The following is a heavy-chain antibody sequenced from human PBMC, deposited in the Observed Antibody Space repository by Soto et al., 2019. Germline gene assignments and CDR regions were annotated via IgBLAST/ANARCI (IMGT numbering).Heavy chain of an antibody. V-gene: IGHV3-66*01. CDR1: GFTVSSNY. D-gene: IGHD2-15*01. Sequence: EVQLVESGGGLVEPGGSLRLSCAASGFTVSSNYMSWVRQAPGKGLEWVSVIYSGGSTYYADSVKGRLTTSRDNSKNTLYLQMNSLRAEDTAVYYGAREEGHCSGGSCYYDYWGQGTLVTVSS. CDR3: AREEGHCSGGSCYYDY. CDR2: IYSGGST. J-gene: IGHJ4*02.